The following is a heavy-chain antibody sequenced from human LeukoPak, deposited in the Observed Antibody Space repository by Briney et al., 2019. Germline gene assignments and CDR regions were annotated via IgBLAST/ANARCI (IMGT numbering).Heavy chain of an antibody. CDR1: GGSFSGYY. V-gene: IGHV4-34*01. J-gene: IGHJ6*02. Sequence: SETLSLTCAVYGGSFSGYYWSWIRQPPGKGLEWIGEINHSGSTNYNPSLKSRVTISVDTSKNQFSLKLSSVTAADTAVYYCARASRAPGYCNSTSCYRAYYYYGMDVWGQGTTVTVSS. D-gene: IGHD2-2*02. CDR3: ARASRAPGYCNSTSCYRAYYYYGMDV. CDR2: INHSGST.